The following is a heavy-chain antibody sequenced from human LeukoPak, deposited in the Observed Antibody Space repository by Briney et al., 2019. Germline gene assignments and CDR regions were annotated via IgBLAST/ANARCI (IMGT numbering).Heavy chain of an antibody. Sequence: SETLSLTCTVSGGSISSYYWSWIRQPPGKGLEWIGYIYYSGRTNYNPSLKSRVTISVDTSKNQFSLKLSSVTAADTAVYYCARGLRGDCSSTSCTVVPFDYWGQGTLVTVSS. J-gene: IGHJ4*02. D-gene: IGHD2-2*01. CDR2: IYYSGRT. CDR1: GGSISSYY. CDR3: ARGLRGDCSSTSCTVVPFDY. V-gene: IGHV4-59*01.